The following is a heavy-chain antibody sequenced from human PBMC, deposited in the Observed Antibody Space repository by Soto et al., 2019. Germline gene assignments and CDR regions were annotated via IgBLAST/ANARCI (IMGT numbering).Heavy chain of an antibody. CDR3: ARDRGVAPPVAGNTHYYYYMDV. V-gene: IGHV1-18*01. Sequence: QDQLVQSGVEVKKPGASVKVSCKASGYSFTNYGITWVRQATGQGFEWMGWISAYNGNTNYAQKFQGRVTLTTDASTSTAYLELRSLRSDDTAVYYCARDRGVAPPVAGNTHYYYYMDVWGKGTTVTVSS. CDR1: GYSFTNYG. CDR2: ISAYNGNT. D-gene: IGHD6-19*01. J-gene: IGHJ6*03.